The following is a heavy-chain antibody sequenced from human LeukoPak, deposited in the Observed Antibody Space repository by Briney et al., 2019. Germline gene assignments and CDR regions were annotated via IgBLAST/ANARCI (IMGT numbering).Heavy chain of an antibody. J-gene: IGHJ6*03. D-gene: IGHD2-21*01. Sequence: ASVKVSCKASGGTFSSYAISWVRQAPGQGLEWMGGIIPIFGTANYAQKFQGGVTITADESTSTAYMELSSLRSEDTAVYYCARGGTVLAYCGGDCYNMDVWGKGTTVTVSS. V-gene: IGHV1-69*13. CDR2: IIPIFGTA. CDR1: GGTFSSYA. CDR3: ARGGTVLAYCGGDCYNMDV.